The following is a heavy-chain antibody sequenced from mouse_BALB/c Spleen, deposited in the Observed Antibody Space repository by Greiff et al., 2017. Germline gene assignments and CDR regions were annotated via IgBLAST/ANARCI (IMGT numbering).Heavy chain of an antibody. CDR1: GYTFTDYA. CDR3: AREGLMRFLAY. CDR2: ISTYYGDA. D-gene: IGHD2-4*01. Sequence: VQLQQSGAELVRPGVSVKISCKGSGYTFTDYAMHWVKQSHAKSLEWIGVISTYYGDASYNQKFKGKATMTVDKSSSTAYMELARLTSEDSAIYYCAREGLMRFLAYWGQGTLVTVSA. J-gene: IGHJ3*01. V-gene: IGHV1S137*01.